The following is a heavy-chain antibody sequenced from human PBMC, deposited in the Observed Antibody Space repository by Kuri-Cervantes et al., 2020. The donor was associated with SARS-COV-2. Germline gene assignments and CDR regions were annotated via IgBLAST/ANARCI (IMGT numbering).Heavy chain of an antibody. CDR1: GFTFSDYY. V-gene: IGHV3-11*06. J-gene: IGHJ4*02. CDR2: ISSSSSYT. Sequence: GGSLRLSCAASGFTFSDYYMSWIRQAPGKGLEWVSYISSSSSYTNYADSVKGRFTISRDNAKNSLYLQMNSLRAEDTAVYYCARVPGVTVTTLDYWGQGTLVTVSS. CDR3: ARVPGVTVTTLDY. D-gene: IGHD4-17*01.